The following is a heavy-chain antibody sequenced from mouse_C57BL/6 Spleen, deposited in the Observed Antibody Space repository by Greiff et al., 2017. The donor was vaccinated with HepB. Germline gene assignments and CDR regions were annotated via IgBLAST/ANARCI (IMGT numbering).Heavy chain of an antibody. CDR3: ARESHWYVDV. V-gene: IGHV1-59*01. J-gene: IGHJ1*03. Sequence: QVQLQQPGAELVRPGTSVKLSCKASGYTFTSYWMHWVKQRPGQGLEWIGVIDPSDSYTNYNQKFKGKATLTVDTPSSTAYRQLSSLTSEDTAVYYCARESHWYVDVWGTGTTVTVSS. CDR1: GYTFTSYW. CDR2: IDPSDSYT.